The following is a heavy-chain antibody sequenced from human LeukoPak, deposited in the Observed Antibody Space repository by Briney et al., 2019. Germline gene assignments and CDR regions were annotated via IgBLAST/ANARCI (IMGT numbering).Heavy chain of an antibody. D-gene: IGHD5-12*01. CDR1: GGSISSYY. Sequence: SETLSLTCTVSGGSISSYYWSWIRQPAGKGLEWIGRIYYSGSTNYNPSLKSRVTISVDTSKNQFSLKLSSVTAADTAVYYCARGESGYDWYPEAFDIWGQGTMVTVSS. V-gene: IGHV4-4*07. CDR3: ARGESGYDWYPEAFDI. CDR2: IYYSGST. J-gene: IGHJ3*02.